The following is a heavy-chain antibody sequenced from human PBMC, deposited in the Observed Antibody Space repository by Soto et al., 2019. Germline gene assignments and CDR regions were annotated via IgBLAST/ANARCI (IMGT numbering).Heavy chain of an antibody. Sequence: SETLSLTCTVSGGSISSSSYYWGWIHQPPGKGLEWIGSIYYSGSTYYNPSLKSRVTISIDTSKNQFSLKLSSVTAADTAVYYCARLGGIAARPFYYYYGMDVWGQGTTVTVS. J-gene: IGHJ6*02. CDR3: ARLGGIAARPFYYYYGMDV. D-gene: IGHD6-6*01. CDR2: IYYSGST. CDR1: GGSISSSSYY. V-gene: IGHV4-39*01.